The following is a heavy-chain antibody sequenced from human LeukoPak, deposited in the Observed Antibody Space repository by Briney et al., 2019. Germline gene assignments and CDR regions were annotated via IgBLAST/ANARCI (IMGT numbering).Heavy chain of an antibody. Sequence: GGSLRLSCAASGFTFSSYGMQWVRQAPGKGLEWVAVIWYDGSNKYYADSVKGRFTISRDNSKNTLYLQMNSLRAEDTAVYYCARDRSSGWYYFDYWGQGTLVTVSS. CDR3: ARDRSSGWYYFDY. D-gene: IGHD6-19*01. CDR1: GFTFSSYG. V-gene: IGHV3-33*01. J-gene: IGHJ4*02. CDR2: IWYDGSNK.